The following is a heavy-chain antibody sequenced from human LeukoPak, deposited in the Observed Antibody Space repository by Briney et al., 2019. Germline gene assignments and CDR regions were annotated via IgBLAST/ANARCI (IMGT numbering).Heavy chain of an antibody. CDR3: ARAVVRYFDWFPRESPLYYFDY. J-gene: IGHJ4*02. Sequence: SETLSLTCTVSGGSISSSSYYWGWIRQPPGKGLEWIGSIYYSGSTYYNPSLKSRVTISVDTSKNQFSLKLSSVTAADTAVYYCARAVVRYFDWFPRESPLYYFDYWGQGTLVTVSS. CDR1: GGSISSSSYY. D-gene: IGHD3-9*01. V-gene: IGHV4-39*07. CDR2: IYYSGST.